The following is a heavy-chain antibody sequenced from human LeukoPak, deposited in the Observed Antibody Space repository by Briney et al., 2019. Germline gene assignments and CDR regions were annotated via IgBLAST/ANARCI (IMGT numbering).Heavy chain of an antibody. CDR3: ARDGEGSTRDYNF. J-gene: IGHJ4*02. D-gene: IGHD4-11*01. CDR1: GYTFTSYG. V-gene: IGHV1-18*01. CDR2: ISAYNGNT. Sequence: PWASVKVSCKTAGYTFTSYGINWVRQAPGQGLEWMGWISAYNGNTNYAQKVQGRVTMTTDTSTSTAYMELRSLRSDDTAVYYCARDGEGSTRDYNFWGQGTLVTVSS.